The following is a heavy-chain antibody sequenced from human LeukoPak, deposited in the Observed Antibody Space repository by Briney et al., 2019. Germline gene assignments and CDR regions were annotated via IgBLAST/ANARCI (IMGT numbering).Heavy chain of an antibody. V-gene: IGHV4-61*02. CDR1: GGSISSGSYY. Sequence: SETLSLTCTGSGGSISSGSYYWSWIRQPAGKGLEWIARIYTSGSTNYNPSLKSRVTISVDTSKNQFSLKLSSVTAADTAVYYCATETMDRGGKQNWFDPWGQGTLVTVSS. CDR2: IYTSGST. D-gene: IGHD3-10*01. J-gene: IGHJ5*02. CDR3: ATETMDRGGKQNWFDP.